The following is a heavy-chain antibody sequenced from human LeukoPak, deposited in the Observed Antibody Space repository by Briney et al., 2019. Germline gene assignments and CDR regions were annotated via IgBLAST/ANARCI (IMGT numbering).Heavy chain of an antibody. CDR3: ARDHYDSSGSLDY. J-gene: IGHJ4*02. CDR2: IPYDGSNK. CDR1: GFTFSSYA. D-gene: IGHD3-22*01. Sequence: GGSLRLSCAASGFTFSSYAMHWVRQAPGKGLEWVAVIPYDGSNKYYADSVKGRFTISRDNSKNTLYLQMNSLRAEDTAVYYCARDHYDSSGSLDYWGQGTLVTVSS. V-gene: IGHV3-30-3*01.